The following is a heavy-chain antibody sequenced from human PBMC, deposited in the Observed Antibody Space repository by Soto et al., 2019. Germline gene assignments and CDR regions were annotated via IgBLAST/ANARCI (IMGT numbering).Heavy chain of an antibody. V-gene: IGHV4-39*01. CDR2: IYYSGST. J-gene: IGHJ4*02. CDR3: ARPLYGSGSYYFDY. D-gene: IGHD3-10*01. Sequence: PSETLSLTCTVSGGSISSSSYYWGWIRQPPGKGLEWIGSIYYSGSTYYNPSLKSRVTISVDTSKNQFSLKLSSVTAADTAVYYCARPLYGSGSYYFDYWGQGTLVTVSS. CDR1: GGSISSSSYY.